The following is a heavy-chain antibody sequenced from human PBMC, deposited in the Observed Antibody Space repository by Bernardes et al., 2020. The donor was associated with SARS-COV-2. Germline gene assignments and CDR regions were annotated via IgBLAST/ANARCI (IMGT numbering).Heavy chain of an antibody. CDR1: GYTFTSYG. D-gene: IGHD3-16*01. CDR2: ISTYNGNT. Sequence: ASVKVSCKASGYTFTSYGISWVRQVPGQWLEWMGWISTYNGNTHYAQKLQGRVTMTTDTSTSTAYMELRSLRSDDTAVYYCARDEVAFGEFWGQGTLVTVSS. CDR3: ARDEVAFGEF. V-gene: IGHV1-18*01. J-gene: IGHJ4*02.